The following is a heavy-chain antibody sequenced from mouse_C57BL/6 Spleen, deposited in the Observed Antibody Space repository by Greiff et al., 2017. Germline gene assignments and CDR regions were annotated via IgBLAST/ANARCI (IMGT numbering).Heavy chain of an antibody. Sequence: VQLQQSGPELVKPGASVKLSCKASGYTFTSYWMHWVQQRPGRGLEWIGRIDPNSGGTKYNEKFKSKATLPVAKPSSTAYMQLSSLTSADSAVYYCARWGLGEGDFDYWGQGTTLTVSS. D-gene: IGHD4-1*01. CDR3: ARWGLGEGDFDY. CDR2: IDPNSGGT. V-gene: IGHV1-72*01. J-gene: IGHJ2*01. CDR1: GYTFTSYW.